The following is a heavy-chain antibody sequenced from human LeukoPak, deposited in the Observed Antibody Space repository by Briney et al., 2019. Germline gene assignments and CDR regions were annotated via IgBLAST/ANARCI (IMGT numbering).Heavy chain of an antibody. D-gene: IGHD1-26*01. CDR1: GFDFSGAY. V-gene: IGHV3-15*07. CDR2: IKNKHEHQAT. J-gene: IGHJ4*02. Sequence: GGSLRLSCTASGFDFSGAYMNWVRQAPGKGLEWVGLIKNKHEHQATDYAAPVRERFIITRDDSSSTLFLQMNSLKTEDTAVYYCVTDANRILGARGTGYWGQGILVTVSS. CDR3: VTDANRILGARGTGY.